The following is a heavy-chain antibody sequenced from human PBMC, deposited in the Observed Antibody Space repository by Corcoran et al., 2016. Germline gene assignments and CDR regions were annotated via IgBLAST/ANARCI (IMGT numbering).Heavy chain of an antibody. D-gene: IGHD1-26*01. J-gene: IGHJ4*02. Sequence: QVQLQESGPGLVKPSETLSLTCTVSGGSISSYYWSWIRQPPGKGLEWIGYIYYSGSTNYNPSLKSRVTISVDKSKNQFYLKLSSVTAAATAVYYWARGRPIVGYFDYWGQGTLVTVSS. CDR1: GGSISSYY. V-gene: IGHV4-59*01. CDR2: IYYSGST. CDR3: ARGRPIVGYFDY.